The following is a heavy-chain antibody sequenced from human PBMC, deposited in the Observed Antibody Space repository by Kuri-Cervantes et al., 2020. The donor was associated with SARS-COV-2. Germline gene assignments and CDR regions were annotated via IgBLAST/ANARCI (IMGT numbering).Heavy chain of an antibody. CDR1: GYTFTGYY. V-gene: IGHV1-2*02. CDR2: INPNSGGT. Sequence: ASVKVSCKASGYTFTGYYMHWVRQAPGQGLEWMGWINPNSGGTNYAQMFQGRVTMTRDTSISTAYMELSRLRSDDTAVYYCARACTASRHYYYYMDVWGKGTTVTVSS. CDR3: ARACTASRHYYYYMDV. J-gene: IGHJ6*03.